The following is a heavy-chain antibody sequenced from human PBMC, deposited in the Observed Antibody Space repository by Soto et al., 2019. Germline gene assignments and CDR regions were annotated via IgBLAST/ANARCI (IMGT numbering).Heavy chain of an antibody. D-gene: IGHD2-21*02. J-gene: IGHJ6*02. Sequence: QVQLQQSGPGLVEPSQTLSLTCAVSGGSISSEYFHWTWIRQSPGKGLEWIGYIHYTGSIMYNPSFKSRLTMAVDTTKNQFSLQLTSETAADTAVYFCAREDDGGDRDYYGLDVWGQGTTVTVSS. V-gene: IGHV4-30-4*08. CDR1: GGSISSEYFH. CDR3: AREDDGGDRDYYGLDV. CDR2: IHYTGSI.